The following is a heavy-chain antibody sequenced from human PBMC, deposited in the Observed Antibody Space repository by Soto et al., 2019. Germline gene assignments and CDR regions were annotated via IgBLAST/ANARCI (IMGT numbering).Heavy chain of an antibody. CDR3: ARGYVSSGWSKFYNWFDP. D-gene: IGHD6-19*01. CDR2: INHSGST. CDR1: GGSFSGYY. V-gene: IGHV4-34*01. J-gene: IGHJ5*02. Sequence: PSETLSLTCAVYGGSFSGYYWSWIRQPPGKALEWIGEINHSGSTNYNPFLKSRVTISVDTSKNQFSLKLSSVTAADTAVYYCARGYVSSGWSKFYNWFDPWGQGTLVTVSS.